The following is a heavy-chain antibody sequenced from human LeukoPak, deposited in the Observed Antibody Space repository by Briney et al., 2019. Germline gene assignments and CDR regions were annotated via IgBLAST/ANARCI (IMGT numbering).Heavy chain of an antibody. CDR2: ISGSGGST. D-gene: IGHD2-15*01. Sequence: PGGSLRLSCAASGFTFSSYGMSWVRQAPGKGLEWVSAISGSGGSTYYADSVKGRFTISRDNAKNSLYLQMNSLRAEDTAVYYCARGGRDPVAATATFDYWGQGTLVTVSS. J-gene: IGHJ4*02. CDR3: ARGGRDPVAATATFDY. V-gene: IGHV3-23*01. CDR1: GFTFSSYG.